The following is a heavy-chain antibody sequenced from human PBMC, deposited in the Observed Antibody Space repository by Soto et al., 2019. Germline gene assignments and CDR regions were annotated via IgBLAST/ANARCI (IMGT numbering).Heavy chain of an antibody. CDR2: ISGSGGST. J-gene: IGHJ6*03. CDR1: GFTFSSYA. V-gene: IGHV3-23*01. D-gene: IGHD3-9*01. Sequence: GGSLRLSCAASGFTFSSYAMSWVRQAPGKGLEWVSAISGSGGSTYYADSVKGRFTISRDNSKNTLYLQMNSLRAEDTAVYYCAKDDDILTGYIGFRGSFYMDVWGKGTTVTVSS. CDR3: AKDDDILTGYIGFRGSFYMDV.